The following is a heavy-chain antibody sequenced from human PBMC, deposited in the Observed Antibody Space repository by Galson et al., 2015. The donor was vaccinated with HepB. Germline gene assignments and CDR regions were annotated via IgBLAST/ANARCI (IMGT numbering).Heavy chain of an antibody. Sequence: SLRLSCAASGFTFSSYAMHWVRQAPGKGLEWVAVISYDGSNKYYADSVKGRFTISRDNSKNTLYLQMNSLRAEDTAVYYCATLVGATIDEYFQHWGQGTLVTVSS. CDR2: ISYDGSNK. CDR3: ATLVGATIDEYFQH. D-gene: IGHD1-26*01. J-gene: IGHJ1*01. V-gene: IGHV3-30-3*01. CDR1: GFTFSSYA.